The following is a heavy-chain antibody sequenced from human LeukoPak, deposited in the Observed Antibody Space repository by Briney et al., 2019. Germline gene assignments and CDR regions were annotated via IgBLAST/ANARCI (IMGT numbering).Heavy chain of an antibody. Sequence: ASVKASCKASGGTFSSYAISWVRQAPGQGLEWMGGIIPIFGTANYAQKFQGRVTITADESTSTAYMELSSLRSEDTAVYYCARAPLVVPAAMAWFDPWGQGTLVTASS. CDR1: GGTFSSYA. D-gene: IGHD2-2*01. J-gene: IGHJ5*02. CDR2: IIPIFGTA. V-gene: IGHV1-69*13. CDR3: ARAPLVVPAAMAWFDP.